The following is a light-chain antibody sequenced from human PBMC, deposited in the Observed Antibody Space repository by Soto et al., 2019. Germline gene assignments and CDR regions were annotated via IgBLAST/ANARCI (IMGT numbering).Light chain of an antibody. V-gene: IGKV3-20*01. CDR1: QSVTNN. CDR2: DAS. J-gene: IGKJ5*01. CDR3: QQHGSSPIT. Sequence: EIVMTQSPATLSVSPGERATVPCRASQSVTNNLGWYQQKPGQAPRLLIYDASNRATGIPTRFSGSGAGTDFTLTISRLEPEDFAVYYCQQHGSSPITFGQGTRLEIK.